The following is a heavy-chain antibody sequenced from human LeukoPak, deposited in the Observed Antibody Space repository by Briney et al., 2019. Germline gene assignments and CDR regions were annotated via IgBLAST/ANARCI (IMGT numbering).Heavy chain of an antibody. CDR1: GGSISDNY. CDR2: AYYSGHT. CDR3: AGGPITNTWYYYDSSGHGSYFDY. J-gene: IGHJ4*02. Sequence: TSETLSLTCTVSGGSISDNYWSWIRQPPGKGLEWIGYAYYSGHTNYNSSLKSRVTMSLDTSKNQFSLKLSSVTAADTAVYYCAGGPITNTWYYYDSSGHGSYFDYWGQGTLVTVSS. V-gene: IGHV4-59*08. D-gene: IGHD3-22*01.